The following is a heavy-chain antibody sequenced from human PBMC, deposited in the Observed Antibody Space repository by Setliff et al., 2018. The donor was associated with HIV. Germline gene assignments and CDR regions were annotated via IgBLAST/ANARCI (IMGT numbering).Heavy chain of an antibody. CDR1: GFTFSGSA. CDR3: ARGPASGDYSYYFDY. Sequence: GSLRLSCAASGFTFSGSAVHWVRQASGKGLEWVGRIRSKANSYTTEYVASVKGRFTISSDDSENSLYLQMNSLKTEDTAVYYCARGPASGDYSYYFDYWGQGTLVTVSS. J-gene: IGHJ4*02. CDR2: IRSKANSYTT. V-gene: IGHV3-73*01. D-gene: IGHD3-22*01.